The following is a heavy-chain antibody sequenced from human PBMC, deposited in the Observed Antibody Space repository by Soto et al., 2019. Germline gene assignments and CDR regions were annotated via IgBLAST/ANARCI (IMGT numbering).Heavy chain of an antibody. V-gene: IGHV3-7*01. CDR1: GFSFSSYW. CDR3: ARERHYYDRSGYQGY. J-gene: IGHJ4*02. CDR2: IEQDGSET. Sequence: EVQLVESGGTLVQPGGSLRLSCAASGFSFSSYWMSWVRQAPGGGLEWVANIEQDGSETYYVDSVKGRFTVSRDNAKNSVYLQMNILRVEDTAMYYGARERHYYDRSGYQGYWGQGSLVTVST. D-gene: IGHD3-22*01.